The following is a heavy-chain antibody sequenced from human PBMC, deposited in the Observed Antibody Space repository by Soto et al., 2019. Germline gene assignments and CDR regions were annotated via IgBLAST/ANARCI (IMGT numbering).Heavy chain of an antibody. CDR2: IYYSGST. CDR1: GGSISSSSYY. J-gene: IGHJ6*03. D-gene: IGHD5-12*01. CDR3: ARMDIVATITEDYYYYMDV. V-gene: IGHV4-39*01. Sequence: QLQLQESGPGLVKPSETLSLTCTVSGGSISSSSYYWGWIRQPPGKGLEWIGSIYYSGSTYYNPSLKSRVTISVDTSKNQFSLKLSSVNAADTAVYYCARMDIVATITEDYYYYMDVWGKGTTVTVSS.